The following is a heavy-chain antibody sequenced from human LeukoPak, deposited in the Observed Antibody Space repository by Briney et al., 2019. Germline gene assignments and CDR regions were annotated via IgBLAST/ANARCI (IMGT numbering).Heavy chain of an antibody. CDR3: ARVGYCSSTSCYGSDAFDT. V-gene: IGHV4-59*01. Sequence: SETLSLTCTVSGGSISSYYWSWIRQPPGKGLEWIGYIYYSGSTNYNPSLKSRVTISVDTSKNQFSLKLSSVTAADTAVYYCARVGYCSSTSCYGSDAFDTWGQGTMVTVSS. CDR2: IYYSGST. D-gene: IGHD2-2*01. J-gene: IGHJ3*02. CDR1: GGSISSYY.